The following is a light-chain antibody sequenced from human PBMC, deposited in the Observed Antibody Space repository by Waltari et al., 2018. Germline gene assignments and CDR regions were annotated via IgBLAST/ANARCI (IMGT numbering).Light chain of an antibody. CDR3: AAWDDSLSGQVL. CDR2: RDD. V-gene: IGLV1-47*01. J-gene: IGLJ3*02. CDR1: HSNIGKNF. Sequence: QSVLTQPPSASGTPGQRVPIYCSGSHSNIGKNFVYWYQQLAGTAPKLLVYRDDQRPSGVPDRFSGSKSGTSASLAITGLRSDDEADYYCAAWDDSLSGQVLFGGGTKLTVL.